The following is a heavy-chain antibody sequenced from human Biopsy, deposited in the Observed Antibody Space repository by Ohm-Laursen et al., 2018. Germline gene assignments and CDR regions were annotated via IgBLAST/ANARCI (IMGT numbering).Heavy chain of an antibody. V-gene: IGHV1-8*01. CDR3: ARGRLSGTRRALDI. CDR2: MNPKSGDT. CDR1: GYTFINYD. J-gene: IGHJ3*02. D-gene: IGHD1-7*01. Sequence: SVKVSCKISGYTFINYDIHWVRQASGQGLEWMGWMNPKSGDTGYAHKFQGRVTMARNASISTANMEMSSLRSEDTAVYYCARGRLSGTRRALDIWGQGTMVTVSS.